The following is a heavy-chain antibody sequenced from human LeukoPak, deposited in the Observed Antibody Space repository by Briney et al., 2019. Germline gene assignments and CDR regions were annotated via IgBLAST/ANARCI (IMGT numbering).Heavy chain of an antibody. J-gene: IGHJ6*03. CDR3: AREERGSGYFQNYYYYMDV. CDR2: INWSGGST. Sequence: GGSLRLSCAASGFTFDDYGMSWVRQAPGKGLEWVSGINWSGGSTGYAASVKGRFTISRDNAKNSLYLQMNSLSAEDTTLYYWAREERGSGYFQNYYYYMDVWGKGTTVTVSS. CDR1: GFTFDDYG. V-gene: IGHV3-20*04. D-gene: IGHD3-22*01.